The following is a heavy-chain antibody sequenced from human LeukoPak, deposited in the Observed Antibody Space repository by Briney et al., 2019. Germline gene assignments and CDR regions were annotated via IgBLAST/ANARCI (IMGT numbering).Heavy chain of an antibody. D-gene: IGHD2-15*01. J-gene: IGHJ2*01. Sequence: PGGSLRLSCAASGFTFSSYEMNWVRQAPGKGLEWVSYITSSGGTIYYADSVKGRFTISRDNAKNSLYLQMNGLRAEDTAVYYCATGWYCSGDSCHGWYFDLWGRGTLVTVSS. CDR2: ITSSGGTI. CDR3: ATGWYCSGDSCHGWYFDL. CDR1: GFTFSSYE. V-gene: IGHV3-48*03.